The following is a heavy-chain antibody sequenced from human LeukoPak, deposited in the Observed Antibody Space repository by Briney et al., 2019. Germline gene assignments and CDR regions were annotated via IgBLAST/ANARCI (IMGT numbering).Heavy chain of an antibody. CDR1: GFTFSSYG. CDR2: ISYDGSNK. CDR3: AKGSYYFDY. Sequence: GRSLRLSCAASGFTFSSYGMHWVRQAPGKGLVWVAVISYDGSNKYYADSVKGRFTISRDNSKNTLYLQMNSLRAEDTAVYYCAKGSYYFDYWGQGTLVTVSS. J-gene: IGHJ4*02. V-gene: IGHV3-30*18.